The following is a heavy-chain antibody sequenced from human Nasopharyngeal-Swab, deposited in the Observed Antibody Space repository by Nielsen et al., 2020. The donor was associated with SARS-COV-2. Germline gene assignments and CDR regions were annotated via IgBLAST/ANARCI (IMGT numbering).Heavy chain of an antibody. V-gene: IGHV7-4-1*02. Sequence: WVRQAPGQGLEWMGWINTNTGNPTYAQGFTGRFVVSLDTSVSTAYLQISSLKAEDTAVYYCAREPLPGYGDYGYWGQGTLVTVSS. J-gene: IGHJ4*02. CDR3: AREPLPGYGDYGY. D-gene: IGHD4-17*01. CDR2: INTNTGNP.